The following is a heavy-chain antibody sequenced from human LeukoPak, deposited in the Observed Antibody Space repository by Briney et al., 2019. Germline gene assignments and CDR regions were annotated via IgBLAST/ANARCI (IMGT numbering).Heavy chain of an antibody. V-gene: IGHV3-21*01. CDR2: ISSSSSYI. D-gene: IGHD3-22*01. CDR3: ARGREDYYDSSGFPNWFDP. CDR1: GFTFSSYS. J-gene: IGHJ5*02. Sequence: GGSLRLSCAASGFTFSSYSMNWVRQAPGKGLEWVSSISSSSSYIYYADSVKGRFTISRDNAKNSLYLQMNSLRAEDTAVYYCARGREDYYDSSGFPNWFDPWGQGTLVTVSS.